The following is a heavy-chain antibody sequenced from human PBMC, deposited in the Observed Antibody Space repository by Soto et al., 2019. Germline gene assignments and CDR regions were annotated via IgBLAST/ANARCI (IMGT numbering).Heavy chain of an antibody. CDR2: ARNKANSYTT. CDR3: ARVRAGSVGWFDP. CDR1: GFTFSNHY. J-gene: IGHJ5*02. V-gene: IGHV3-72*01. Sequence: GGSLRLSCAASGFTFSNHYIDWVRQAPGKGLEWVGRARNKANSYTTEYAASVKGRFTISRDDSKNSAYLQMNSLKTEDAAVYYCARVRAGSVGWFDPWGQGTLVTVSS. D-gene: IGHD6-19*01.